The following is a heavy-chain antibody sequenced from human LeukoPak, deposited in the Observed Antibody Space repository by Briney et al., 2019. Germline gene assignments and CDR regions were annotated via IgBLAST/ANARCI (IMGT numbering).Heavy chain of an antibody. Sequence: PGGSLRLSCAASGFTFSGYSMNCVRQAPGKGLEWVSSISTTSRYIYYADSVKARFTVSRDNAKNSLYLQMNSLRAEDTAVYYCARGNSDYDHDYWGQGTLVTVSS. CDR2: ISTTSRYI. CDR1: GFTFSGYS. D-gene: IGHD5-12*01. J-gene: IGHJ4*02. V-gene: IGHV3-21*01. CDR3: ARGNSDYDHDY.